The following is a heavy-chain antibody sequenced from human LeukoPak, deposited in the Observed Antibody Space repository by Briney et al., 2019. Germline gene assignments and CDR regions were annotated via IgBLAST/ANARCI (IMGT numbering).Heavy chain of an antibody. CDR2: IKSKTDGGTT. V-gene: IGHV3-15*01. J-gene: IGHJ4*02. D-gene: IGHD5-18*01. Sequence: GGSLRLSCAASGFTFSNAWMSWVRQAPGKGLEWVGRIKSKTDGGTTDYAAPVKGRFTISRDDSKNTLYLQMNSLKTEDTAVYYCARDYQGGYGDKTVDYWGQGTLVTVSS. CDR3: ARDYQGGYGDKTVDY. CDR1: GFTFSNAW.